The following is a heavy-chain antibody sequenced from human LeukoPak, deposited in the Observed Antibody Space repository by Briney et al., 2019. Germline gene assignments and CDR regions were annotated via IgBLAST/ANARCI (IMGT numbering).Heavy chain of an antibody. J-gene: IGHJ4*02. D-gene: IGHD2-2*01. CDR2: IYYSGST. V-gene: IGHV4-30-4*08. CDR3: ASRVVVPAAPSPHILGLDY. CDR1: GGSISSGDYY. Sequence: PSETLSLTCTVSGGSISSGDYYWSWIRQPPGKGLEWIGYIYYSGSTYYNPSLKSRVTISVDTSKNQFSLKLSSVTAADTAVYYCASRVVVPAAPSPHILGLDYWGQGTLVTVSS.